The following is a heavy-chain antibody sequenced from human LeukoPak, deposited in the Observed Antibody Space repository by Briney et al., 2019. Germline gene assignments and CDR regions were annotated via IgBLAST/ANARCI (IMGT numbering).Heavy chain of an antibody. J-gene: IGHJ4*02. CDR3: ASQRGYYDSSGYYYFDC. Sequence: SVKVSCKASGGTFSSYAISWVRQAPGQGLEWMGGIIPIFGTANYAQKFQGRVTVTTDESTSTAYMELSSLRSEDTAVYYCASQRGYYDSSGYYYFDCWGQGTLVTVSS. V-gene: IGHV1-69*05. D-gene: IGHD3-22*01. CDR1: GGTFSSYA. CDR2: IIPIFGTA.